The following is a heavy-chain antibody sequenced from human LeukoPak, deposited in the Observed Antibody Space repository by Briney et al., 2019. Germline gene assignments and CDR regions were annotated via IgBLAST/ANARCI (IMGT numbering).Heavy chain of an antibody. Sequence: SETLSLTCTVSGGSLRSGSFYWSWIRQPPGKGLEWIGYIYYSGSTNYNPSLKSRVTISLDTSKNQFSLKLSSVTAADTAVYYCARDVRLRGAQWNWFDPWGQGTLVTVSS. CDR3: ARDVRLRGAQWNWFDP. CDR1: GGSLRSGSFY. J-gene: IGHJ5*02. CDR2: IYYSGST. D-gene: IGHD5-12*01. V-gene: IGHV4-61*01.